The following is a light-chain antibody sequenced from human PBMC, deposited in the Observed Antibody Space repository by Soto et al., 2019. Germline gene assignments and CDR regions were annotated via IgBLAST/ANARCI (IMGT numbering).Light chain of an antibody. CDR2: DAS. V-gene: IGKV3-15*01. J-gene: IGKJ3*01. Sequence: EIVMTQSPVTLSVSPGERATLSCRASQSVGRNLAWYQQKPGQAPRLLIYDASNRATGIPARFSGSGSGTEFTLIISSLQSEDFAVYYCQQFNKWPPVFGPGTKVDIK. CDR1: QSVGRN. CDR3: QQFNKWPPV.